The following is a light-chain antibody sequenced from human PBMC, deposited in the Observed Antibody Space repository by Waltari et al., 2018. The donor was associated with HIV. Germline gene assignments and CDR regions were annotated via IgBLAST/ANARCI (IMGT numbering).Light chain of an antibody. J-gene: IGLJ1*01. V-gene: IGLV1-47*01. CDR3: ATWDDILSGYL. Sequence: QSVPTQPPSASGTPGQRVAISCSGSNSNIGSNSVYSYQHPPGTAPQLLIYKDNQRPSGVPERFSASKSGSSSSLAISGLRSEDEAEYYCATWDDILSGYLFGTGTKVTVL. CDR2: KDN. CDR1: NSNIGSNS.